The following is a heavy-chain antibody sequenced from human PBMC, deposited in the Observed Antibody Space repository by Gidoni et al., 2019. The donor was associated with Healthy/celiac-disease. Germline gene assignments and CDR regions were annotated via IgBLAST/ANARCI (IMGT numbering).Heavy chain of an antibody. V-gene: IGHV3-21*01. D-gene: IGHD1-20*01. J-gene: IGHJ4*02. Sequence: EVQLVESGGGLVKPGGSLRLSCAASGFTFSSYSMNWVRQAPGKGLGWVSSISSSSSYIYYADSVKGRFTISRENAKNSLDLQMNSLRAEDTAVYYCARGHNWNYGGYWGQGTLVTVSS. CDR2: ISSSSSYI. CDR1: GFTFSSYS. CDR3: ARGHNWNYGGY.